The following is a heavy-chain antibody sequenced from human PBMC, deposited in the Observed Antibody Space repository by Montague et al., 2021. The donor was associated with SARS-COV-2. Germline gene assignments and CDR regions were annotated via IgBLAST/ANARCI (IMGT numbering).Heavy chain of an antibody. D-gene: IGHD2/OR15-2a*01. CDR1: GFPFSSYE. V-gene: IGHV3-30-3*01. J-gene: IGHJ3*02. CDR3: ASELLGAFDI. CDR2: ISYDGSNK. Sequence: SLGLSCAASGFPFSSYEMTWVRQAPGKGLEWVAVISYDGSNKYYADSVKGRFTISRDNSKNTLYLQMNSLRAEDTAVYYCASELLGAFDIWGQGTMVTVSS.